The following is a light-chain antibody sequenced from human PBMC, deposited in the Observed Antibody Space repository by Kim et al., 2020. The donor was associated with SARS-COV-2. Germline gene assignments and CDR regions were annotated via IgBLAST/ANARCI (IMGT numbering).Light chain of an antibody. J-gene: IGKJ4*01. CDR2: WAS. Sequence: IVMTQSPDSLAVSLGERATINCKSSQSVLYRSTNKYYLAWYQQKPGQPPKLLIYWASTREFGVPDRFSGSGSGTDFTLTISSLQAEDVPVYYCQQYYSSLLTFGGGTKVDIK. V-gene: IGKV4-1*01. CDR1: QSVLYRSTNKYY. CDR3: QQYYSSLLT.